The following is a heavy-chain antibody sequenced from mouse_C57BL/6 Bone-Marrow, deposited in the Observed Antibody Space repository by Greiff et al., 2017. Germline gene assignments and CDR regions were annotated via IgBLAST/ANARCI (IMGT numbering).Heavy chain of an antibody. CDR3: ARRPYGSSSLFDY. CDR1: GYAFSSSW. D-gene: IGHD1-1*01. J-gene: IGHJ2*01. V-gene: IGHV1-82*01. Sequence: QVQLKESGPELVKPGASVKISCKASGYAFSSSWMNWVKQRPGKGLEWIGRIYPGDGDTNYNGKFKGKATLTADKSSSTAYMQLSSLTSEDSAVYFCARRPYGSSSLFDYWGQGTTLTVSS. CDR2: IYPGDGDT.